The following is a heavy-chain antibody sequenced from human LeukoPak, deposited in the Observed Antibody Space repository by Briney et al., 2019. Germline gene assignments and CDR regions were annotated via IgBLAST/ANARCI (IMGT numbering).Heavy chain of an antibody. D-gene: IGHD3-10*01. V-gene: IGHV1-18*01. Sequence: ASVKVSCKASGYSFTTYGISWVRQAPGQGLQWIGWISAYNGNTNYAQELQGRVTMTTDTSTSTAYLDLRSLKSDDTAVYYCATVSGFYGSVSCSHWGQGTLVTVSS. CDR2: ISAYNGNT. CDR3: ATVSGFYGSVSCSH. CDR1: GYSFTTYG. J-gene: IGHJ4*02.